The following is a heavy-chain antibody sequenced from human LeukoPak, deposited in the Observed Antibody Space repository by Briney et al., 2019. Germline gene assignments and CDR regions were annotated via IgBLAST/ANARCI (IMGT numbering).Heavy chain of an antibody. CDR1: GGSFSGYY. Sequence: SETLSLTCAVYGGSFSGYYWSWIRQPPGKGLEWIGEINHSGSTNYNPSLKSRVTISVDTSKNQFSLKLSSVTAADTAVYYCARVNSYGYVVGFGYWGQGTLVTVSS. J-gene: IGHJ4*02. V-gene: IGHV4-34*01. CDR2: INHSGST. D-gene: IGHD5-18*01. CDR3: ARVNSYGYVVGFGY.